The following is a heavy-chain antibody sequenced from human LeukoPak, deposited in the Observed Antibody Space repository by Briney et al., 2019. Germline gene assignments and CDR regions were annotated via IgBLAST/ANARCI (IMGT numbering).Heavy chain of an antibody. V-gene: IGHV4-34*01. Sequence: AETLSLTCAVYGGSFRGYYWSWIRQPPGKGLEWIGEVNHSGSTNYNPSLKSRVTISVDTSKNQFSLKLSSVTAADTAVYYCARSGWLRSYGYWGQGTLVTVSS. CDR3: ARSGWLRSYGY. CDR2: VNHSGST. CDR1: GGSFRGYY. D-gene: IGHD5-12*01. J-gene: IGHJ4*02.